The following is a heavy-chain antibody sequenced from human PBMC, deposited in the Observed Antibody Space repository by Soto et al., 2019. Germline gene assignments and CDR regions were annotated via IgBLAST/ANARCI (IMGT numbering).Heavy chain of an antibody. J-gene: IGHJ5*02. CDR2: IYFSGST. Sequence: QVQLQESGPGLVKPSQTLSLTCTVSGASISSGDSFWSWIRQPPGKGLEWIAYIYFSGSTYYNPSLKRRVAISIDTSKNQFSLNLSSLTAADTAVYYCASLNLSFDPWGQGTLVTVSS. V-gene: IGHV4-30-4*01. CDR1: GASISSGDSF. CDR3: ASLNLSFDP.